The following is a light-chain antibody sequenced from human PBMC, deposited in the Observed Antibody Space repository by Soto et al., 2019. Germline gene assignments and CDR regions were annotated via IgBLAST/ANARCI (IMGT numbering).Light chain of an antibody. CDR3: AAWDDSLSGVV. CDR1: SSNIGSNY. V-gene: IGLV1-47*01. Sequence: QSVLTQPPSASGTPGQRVTISCSGSSSNIGSNYVYWYQQLPGTVPQLLIYRNSERPSGVPDRFSGSKSGTSASPAISGLRSEDEADYCCAAWDDSLSGVVFGGGTQLTVL. CDR2: RNS. J-gene: IGLJ2*01.